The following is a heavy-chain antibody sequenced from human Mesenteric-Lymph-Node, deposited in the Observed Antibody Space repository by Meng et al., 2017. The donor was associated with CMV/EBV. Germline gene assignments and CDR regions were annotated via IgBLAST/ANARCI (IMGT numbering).Heavy chain of an antibody. CDR2: IYYSGTT. Sequence: SETLSLTCAVSGDSISSYYWGWIRQPPGKGLEWIGHIYYSGTTNYSPSLKSRVTISVDTSKNHFSLNLSSVTAADTAVYYCAREVYCSGKSCYNQVDSWGQGTLVTVSS. J-gene: IGHJ4*02. D-gene: IGHD2-15*01. CDR1: GDSISSYY. V-gene: IGHV4-59*13. CDR3: AREVYCSGKSCYNQVDS.